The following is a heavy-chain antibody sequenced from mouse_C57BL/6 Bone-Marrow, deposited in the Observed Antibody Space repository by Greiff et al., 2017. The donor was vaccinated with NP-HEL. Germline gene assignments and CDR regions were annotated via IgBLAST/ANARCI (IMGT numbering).Heavy chain of an antibody. V-gene: IGHV3-6*01. Sequence: EVQLVESGPGLVKPSQSLSLTCSVTGYSITSGYYWNWTRQFPGNKLEWMGYISYDGSNNYNPSLKNRISITRDTSKNKFFLKLNSVTTEDTATYYCAAGGDFDYWGQGTTLTVSS. CDR1: GYSITSGYY. CDR2: ISYDGSN. J-gene: IGHJ2*01. CDR3: AAGGDFDY.